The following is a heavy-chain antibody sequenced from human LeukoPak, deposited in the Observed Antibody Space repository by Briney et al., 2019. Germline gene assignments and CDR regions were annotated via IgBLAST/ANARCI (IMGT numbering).Heavy chain of an antibody. Sequence: SETLSLTCTVSGGSISSGDYYWSWIRQPPGKGLEWLGYIYYSGSTYCNPSLKSRVTISVDTSKNQFSLKLSSVTAADTAVYYCARVCSSSLSKGYYYYYMDVWGKGTTVTVSS. D-gene: IGHD6-13*01. V-gene: IGHV4-30-4*08. J-gene: IGHJ6*03. CDR2: IYYSGST. CDR1: GGSISSGDYY. CDR3: ARVCSSSLSKGYYYYYMDV.